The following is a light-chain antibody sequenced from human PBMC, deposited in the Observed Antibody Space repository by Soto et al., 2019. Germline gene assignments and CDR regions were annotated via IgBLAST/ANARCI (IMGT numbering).Light chain of an antibody. J-gene: IGKJ2*01. CDR3: QQSYNTPQRTYT. V-gene: IGKV1-39*01. CDR1: QTIRLF. CDR2: AAS. Sequence: DIQMTQSPSSLSASVGDRVTITCRASQTIRLFLNWYQQKPGKAPGLLIYAASILQSGVPSRFSGSGSGTDFNFTITSLQPEDFATYYCQQSYNTPQRTYTFGQGTKLEI.